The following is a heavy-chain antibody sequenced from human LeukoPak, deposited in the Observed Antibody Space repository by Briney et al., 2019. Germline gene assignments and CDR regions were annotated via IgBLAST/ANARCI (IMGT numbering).Heavy chain of an antibody. J-gene: IGHJ4*02. CDR3: AREYGGFAY. CDR1: GFIFSSYS. V-gene: IGHV3-21*01. CDR2: ISTSSSYK. Sequence: GGSLRLSCAAPGFIFSSYSMNWVRQAPGKGLEWVASISTSSSYKDYADSVKGRFTISRDNAKNSLYLQMNSVRDEDKAVYYCAREYGGFAYWGQGTLVTVSS. D-gene: IGHD4-23*01.